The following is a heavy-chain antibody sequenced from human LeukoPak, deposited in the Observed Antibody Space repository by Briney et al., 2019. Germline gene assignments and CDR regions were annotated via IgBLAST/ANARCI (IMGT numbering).Heavy chain of an antibody. J-gene: IGHJ3*02. D-gene: IGHD3-22*01. Sequence: PGGSLRLSCAASGFTFSSYAMHWVRQAPGKGLEWVAVISYDGSNKYYADSVKGRFTISRDNSKNTLYLQMNSLRAEDTAVYYCAKDAGYYDSSGYYSAFDIWGQGTMVTVSS. CDR2: ISYDGSNK. CDR3: AKDAGYYDSSGYYSAFDI. V-gene: IGHV3-30*04. CDR1: GFTFSSYA.